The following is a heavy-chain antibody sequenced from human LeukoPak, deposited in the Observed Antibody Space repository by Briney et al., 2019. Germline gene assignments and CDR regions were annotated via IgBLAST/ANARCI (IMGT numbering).Heavy chain of an antibody. CDR3: ARDNSVGDNAWWFDP. CDR1: AYTFTGYY. V-gene: IGHV1-2*02. Sequence: ASVKVSCKASAYTFTGYYIHWVRQTPGQGLEWMGWINLNSGGTDYAQRFQGRLTMTRDMSTSTDYMELSSLRSEDTAIYYCARDNSVGDNAWWFDPWGQGTLVTVSS. J-gene: IGHJ5*02. CDR2: INLNSGGT. D-gene: IGHD1-26*01.